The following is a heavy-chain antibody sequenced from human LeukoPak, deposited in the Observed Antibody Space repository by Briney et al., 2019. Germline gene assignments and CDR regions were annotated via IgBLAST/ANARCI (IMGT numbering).Heavy chain of an antibody. D-gene: IGHD1-14*01. CDR2: ISDSGGRT. J-gene: IGHJ6*03. Sequence: GGSLRLSCAASGFTFSSYAMSWVRQAPGKGLEWVSGISDSGGRTYYADSVKGRFTISRDNSKNTLYLQMNSLRAEDTAIYYCAKLPGHAIYYYYMDVWGKGTTVTVSS. CDR1: GFTFSSYA. V-gene: IGHV3-23*01. CDR3: AKLPGHAIYYYYMDV.